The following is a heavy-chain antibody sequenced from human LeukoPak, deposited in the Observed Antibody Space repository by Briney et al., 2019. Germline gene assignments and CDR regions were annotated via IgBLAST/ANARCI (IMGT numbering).Heavy chain of an antibody. CDR3: ARVWGDGYRSGGFDC. CDR1: GGTFNNYA. J-gene: IGHJ4*02. CDR2: IIPFFGTG. Sequence: GASVKVSCKASGGTFNNYAISWVRQAPGQGLEWMGGIIPFFGTGKYAQKFQGRVTITADESTNTAYMELRSLRSDDTAVYYCARVWGDGYRSGGFDCWGQGTLVTVSS. D-gene: IGHD5-24*01. V-gene: IGHV1-69*13.